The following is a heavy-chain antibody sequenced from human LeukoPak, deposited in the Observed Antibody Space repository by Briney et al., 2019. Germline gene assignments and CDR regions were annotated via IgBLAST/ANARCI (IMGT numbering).Heavy chain of an antibody. Sequence: PSETLSLTCTVSGGSISSYYWSWIRQPPGKGLEWIGYIYYSGSTNYNPSLTSRVIISVDTSKDQFSLKLSSVTAADTAVYYCARVRVFGVVIVRGFYYYYMDVWGKGTTVTVSS. V-gene: IGHV4-59*08. CDR2: IYYSGST. CDR3: ARVRVFGVVIVRGFYYYYMDV. D-gene: IGHD3-3*01. J-gene: IGHJ6*03. CDR1: GGSISSYY.